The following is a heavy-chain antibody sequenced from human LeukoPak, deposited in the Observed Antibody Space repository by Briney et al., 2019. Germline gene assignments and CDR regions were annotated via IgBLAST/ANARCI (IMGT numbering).Heavy chain of an antibody. CDR1: GFTFSSYA. Sequence: PGGSLRLSCAASGFTFSSYAMSWVRQAPGKGLEWVSAISGSGGSTYYADSVKGRFTISRDNSKNTLYLQMNSLRAEDTAVYYCARESYCSSTSCSTTVTGRFDYWGQGTLVTVSS. V-gene: IGHV3-23*01. CDR3: ARESYCSSTSCSTTVTGRFDY. D-gene: IGHD2-2*01. CDR2: ISGSGGST. J-gene: IGHJ4*02.